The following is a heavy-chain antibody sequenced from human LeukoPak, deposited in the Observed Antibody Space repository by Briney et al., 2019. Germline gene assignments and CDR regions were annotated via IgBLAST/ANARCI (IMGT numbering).Heavy chain of an antibody. V-gene: IGHV3-64D*06. Sequence: GGSLRLSCSASGFTFSTSAVHWVRQAPGKGLEYVSAISSNGGSTYYAGSVKGRFTISRDNSKNTLSLQMSSLRPEDTAVYYCVKLPYSDTSAYYVDYWGQGTLVTVSS. J-gene: IGHJ4*02. CDR3: VKLPYSDTSAYYVDY. CDR2: ISSNGGST. D-gene: IGHD3-22*01. CDR1: GFTFSTSA.